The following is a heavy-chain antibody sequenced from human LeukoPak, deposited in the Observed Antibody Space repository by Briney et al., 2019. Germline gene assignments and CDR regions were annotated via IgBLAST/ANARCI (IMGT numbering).Heavy chain of an antibody. Sequence: ASVKVSCKASGYTFTDFAIHWVRQAPGQRLEWMGWINAANGNTKSSQRFHDRVTITRDTSASTAYLQLTRLKSEDTAVYYCASLGARSIYYGMDVWGQGTTVTVSS. CDR3: ASLGARSIYYGMDV. J-gene: IGHJ6*02. V-gene: IGHV1-3*01. CDR1: GYTFTDFA. CDR2: INAANGNT. D-gene: IGHD1-26*01.